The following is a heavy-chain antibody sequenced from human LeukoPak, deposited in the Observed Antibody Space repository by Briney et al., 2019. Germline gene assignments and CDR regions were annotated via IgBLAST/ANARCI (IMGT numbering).Heavy chain of an antibody. CDR3: ATTWIAAGYYYYYMDV. D-gene: IGHD6-13*01. V-gene: IGHV3-21*01. Sequence: GGSLRLSCAASGFTFSSYSMNWVRQAPGKGLEWVSSISSSSSYIYYADSVKGRFTISRDNAKNSLYLQMNSLRAEDTAVYYCATTWIAAGYYYYYMDVWGKGTTVTVSS. CDR1: GFTFSSYS. CDR2: ISSSSSYI. J-gene: IGHJ6*03.